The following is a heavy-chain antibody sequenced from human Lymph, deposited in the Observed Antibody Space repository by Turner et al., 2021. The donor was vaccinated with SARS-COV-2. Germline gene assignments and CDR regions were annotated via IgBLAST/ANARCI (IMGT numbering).Heavy chain of an antibody. D-gene: IGHD4-17*01. Sequence: EVQLVESGGGLVKPGGSLRLSCAASGFPFSSYSMNWVRQAPGKGLEWVSTISSSSSYIDYADSVKGRFTISRDNAKNSLYLQMNSLRAEDTAVYYCARGDYGDYGTVYFDYWGQGTLVTVSS. CDR1: GFPFSSYS. J-gene: IGHJ4*02. CDR2: ISSSSSYI. CDR3: ARGDYGDYGTVYFDY. V-gene: IGHV3-21*01.